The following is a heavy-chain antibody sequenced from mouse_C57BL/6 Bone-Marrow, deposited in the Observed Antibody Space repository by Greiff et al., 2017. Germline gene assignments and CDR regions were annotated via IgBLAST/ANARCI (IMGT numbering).Heavy chain of an antibody. CDR3: ASYYGCSYAMDY. J-gene: IGHJ4*01. V-gene: IGHV1-7*01. D-gene: IGHD1-1*01. Sequence: VQLQQSGAELAKPGASVKMSCKASGYTFTSYWMHWVKQRPGQGLVWIGYINPSTGYTEYNQQFKAKSTLTADKSSSTAYMQLSSLTSEDSAVYYCASYYGCSYAMDYWGQGTSVTVSS. CDR1: GYTFTSYW. CDR2: INPSTGYT.